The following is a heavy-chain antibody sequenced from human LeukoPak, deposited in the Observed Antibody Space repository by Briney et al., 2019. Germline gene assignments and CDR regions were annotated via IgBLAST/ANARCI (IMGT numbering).Heavy chain of an antibody. CDR2: ISHDGSNK. CDR1: GFTFSYYG. D-gene: IGHD3-22*01. CDR3: AKPGKRRVVTITDFDY. Sequence: GGSLRLSCAASGFTFSYYGMHWVRRAPGRGLEGVAVISHDGSNKYYADSVKGRSTISRDNSKNTLYLQMNSLRPEDTSVYYCAKPGKRRVVTITDFDYWGQGTLVTVSS. J-gene: IGHJ4*02. V-gene: IGHV3-30*18.